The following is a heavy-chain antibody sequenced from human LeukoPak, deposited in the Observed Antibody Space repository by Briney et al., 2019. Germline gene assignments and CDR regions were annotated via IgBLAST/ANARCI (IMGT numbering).Heavy chain of an antibody. CDR2: ITSSGRYI. D-gene: IGHD2-2*01. Sequence: PGGSLRLSCAASGFTFSSYSMNWVRQAPGKGLEWVSSITSSGRYIYYADSVKGRFTISRDNSKNTLYLQMNSLRVEDTALYYCAKEGIVAVPAAMMDVWGKGTTVTVSS. CDR1: GFTFSSYS. V-gene: IGHV3-21*04. J-gene: IGHJ6*04. CDR3: AKEGIVAVPAAMMDV.